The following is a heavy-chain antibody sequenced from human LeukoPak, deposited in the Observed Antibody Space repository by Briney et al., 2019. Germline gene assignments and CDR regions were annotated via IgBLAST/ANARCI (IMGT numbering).Heavy chain of an antibody. V-gene: IGHV4-39*07. J-gene: IGHJ6*03. CDR2: IYYSGST. CDR1: GGSISSSSYY. CDR3: ARAPPYYYYMDV. Sequence: SETLSLTCTVSGGSISSSSYYWGWIRQPPGKGLEWIGSIYYSGSTYYNPSLKSRVTMSVDTSKNQFSLKLSSVTAADTAVYYCARAPPYYYYMDVWGKGTTVTVSS.